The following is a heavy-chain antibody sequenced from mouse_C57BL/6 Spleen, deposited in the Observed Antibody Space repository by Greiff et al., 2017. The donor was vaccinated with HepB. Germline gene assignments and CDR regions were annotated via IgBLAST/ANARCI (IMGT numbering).Heavy chain of an antibody. V-gene: IGHV1-82*01. CDR3: ARDTTVVARNWYFDV. J-gene: IGHJ1*03. D-gene: IGHD1-1*01. Sequence: VQLQESGPELVKPGASVKISCKASGYAFSSSWMNWVKQRPGKGLEWIGRIYPGDGDTNYNGKFKGKATLTADKSSSTAYMQLSSLTSEDSAVYFCARDTTVVARNWYFDVWGTGTTVTVSS. CDR1: GYAFSSSW. CDR2: IYPGDGDT.